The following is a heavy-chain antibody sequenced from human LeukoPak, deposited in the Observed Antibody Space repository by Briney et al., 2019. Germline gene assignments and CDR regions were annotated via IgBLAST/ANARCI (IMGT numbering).Heavy chain of an antibody. J-gene: IGHJ4*02. CDR1: GGSISSYY. D-gene: IGHD1-26*01. CDR2: IYYSGST. CDR3: ARRHSGSYYPFDY. V-gene: IGHV4-59*01. Sequence: SETLSLTCTASGGSISSYYWSWIRQPPGKGLEWIGYIYYSGSTNYNPSLKSRVTISVDTSKNQFSLKLSSVTAADTAVYYCARRHSGSYYPFDYWGQGTLVTVSS.